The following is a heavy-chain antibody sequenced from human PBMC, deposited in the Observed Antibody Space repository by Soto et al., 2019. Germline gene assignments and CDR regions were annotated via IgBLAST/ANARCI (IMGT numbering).Heavy chain of an antibody. Sequence: EVQLVESGGGLDQPGGSLRLSCAASGFTFSNYWIHWVRQAPGKGLVWVSRINSAGSSTNYADSVKGRFTISRDNAKNTLYLQMNSLRAEDTAVYYCARAAPDPLYCSGGLCYSAIDIWGQGTMVTVSS. CDR1: GFTFSNYW. CDR2: INSAGSST. V-gene: IGHV3-74*01. J-gene: IGHJ3*02. CDR3: ARAAPDPLYCSGGLCYSAIDI. D-gene: IGHD2-15*01.